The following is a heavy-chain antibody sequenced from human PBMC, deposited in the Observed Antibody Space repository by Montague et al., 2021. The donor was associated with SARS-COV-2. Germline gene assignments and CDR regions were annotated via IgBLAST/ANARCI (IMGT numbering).Heavy chain of an antibody. V-gene: IGHV3-30*18. Sequence: SLRLSCAASGFTFSSYGMHWVRQAPGKGLEWAAVISYDGSNKYYADSVKGRFAISRVNSKNTLYLQMNSLRAEDTAVYYCAKDRRYYDFWSGYTTSQYYYYYCGMDVWGQGTTVTVSS. CDR3: AKDRRYYDFWSGYTTSQYYYYYCGMDV. D-gene: IGHD3-3*01. CDR1: GFTFSSYG. J-gene: IGHJ6*02. CDR2: ISYDGSNK.